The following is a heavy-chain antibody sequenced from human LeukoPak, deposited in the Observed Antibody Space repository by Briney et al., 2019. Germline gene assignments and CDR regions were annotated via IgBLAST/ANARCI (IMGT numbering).Heavy chain of an antibody. V-gene: IGHV3-23*01. D-gene: IGHD3-10*01. Sequence: GGSLRLSCAASGFTFSSYAMSWVHQAPGKGLEWVSAISGSGGSTFYADSVKGRFTISRDNSKNTLYLQMNSLRAEDTAVYYCAKDNWVLLWFGEFVGDYWGQGTLVTVSS. CDR3: AKDNWVLLWFGEFVGDY. CDR2: ISGSGGST. J-gene: IGHJ4*02. CDR1: GFTFSSYA.